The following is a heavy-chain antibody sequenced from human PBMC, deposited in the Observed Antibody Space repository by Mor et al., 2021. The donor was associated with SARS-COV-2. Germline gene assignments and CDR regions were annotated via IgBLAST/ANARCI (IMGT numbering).Heavy chain of an antibody. V-gene: IGHV3-9*01. CDR2: ISWNSGSI. Sequence: MSWVRQAPGKGLEWVSGISWNSGSIGYADSVKGRFTISRDNAKNSLYLQMNSLRAEDTALYYCAKDQCSSTSCYDKDYYYYGM. D-gene: IGHD2-2*01. CDR3: AKDQCSSTSCYDKDYYYYGM. J-gene: IGHJ6*01.